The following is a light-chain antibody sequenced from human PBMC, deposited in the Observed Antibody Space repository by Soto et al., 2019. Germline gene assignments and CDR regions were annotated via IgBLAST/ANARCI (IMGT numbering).Light chain of an antibody. V-gene: IGLV2-8*01. Sequence: QSVLTQPPSASGSPGQSVTISCTGTSSDVGGYHYVSWYQQHPGKAPKLMIYEVSKRPFGVPDRFSGSKTGNTASLTVSGLQAEDEADYYCSSYAGSNNVVFGGGTKLTVL. CDR2: EVS. CDR3: SSYAGSNNVV. CDR1: SSDVGGYHY. J-gene: IGLJ2*01.